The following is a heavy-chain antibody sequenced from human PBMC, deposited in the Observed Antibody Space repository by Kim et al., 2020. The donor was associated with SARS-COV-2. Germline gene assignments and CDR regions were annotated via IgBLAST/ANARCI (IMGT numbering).Heavy chain of an antibody. J-gene: IGHJ4*02. CDR1: GFTFSSYA. CDR3: ARDLAYCGGDCYSGPFDY. D-gene: IGHD2-21*02. Sequence: GGSLRLSCAASGFTFSSYAMHWVRQAPGKGLEWVAVISYDGSNKYYADSVKGRFTISRDNSKNTLYLQMNSLRAEDTAVYYCARDLAYCGGDCYSGPFDYWGQGTLVTVSS. V-gene: IGHV3-30*04. CDR2: ISYDGSNK.